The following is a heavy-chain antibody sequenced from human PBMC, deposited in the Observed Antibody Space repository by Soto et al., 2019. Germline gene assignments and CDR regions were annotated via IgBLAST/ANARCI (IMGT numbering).Heavy chain of an antibody. CDR1: GGTFSSYA. CDR2: IIPIFGTA. V-gene: IGHV1-69*01. Sequence: QVRLVQSGAEVKKPGSSVKVSCKASGGTFSSYAISWVRQAPGQGLEWMGGIIPIFGTANYAQKFQGRVTITADESTSTAYMELSSLRSDDTAVYYCTRASSIAARPLYWGQGTLVTVSS. J-gene: IGHJ4*02. CDR3: TRASSIAARPLY. D-gene: IGHD6-6*01.